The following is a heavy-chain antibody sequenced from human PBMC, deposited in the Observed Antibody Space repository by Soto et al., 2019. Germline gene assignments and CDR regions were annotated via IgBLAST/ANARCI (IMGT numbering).Heavy chain of an antibody. V-gene: IGHV4-31*03. CDR1: GGSISSGGYY. D-gene: IGHD3-10*01. CDR3: ARAPLPYGSGQSKYNWFDP. J-gene: IGHJ5*02. Sequence: PSETLYLTCTVSGGSISSGGYYWSWIRQHPGKGLEWIGYIYYSGSTYYSPSLKSRVTISVDTSKNQFSLKLSSVTAADTAVYYCARAPLPYGSGQSKYNWFDPWGQGTLVTVSS. CDR2: IYYSGST.